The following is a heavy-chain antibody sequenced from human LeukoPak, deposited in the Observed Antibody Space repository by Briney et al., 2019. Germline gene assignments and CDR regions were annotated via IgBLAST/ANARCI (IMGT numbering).Heavy chain of an antibody. CDR2: TYTGGNS. CDR3: ARGGRGSAAVVAPRSFDI. V-gene: IGHV3-53*01. J-gene: IGHJ3*02. D-gene: IGHD3-22*01. CDR1: GFTVSSIH. Sequence: GGSLRLSCAASGFTVSSIHMAWVRQAPGKGLEWVSVTYTGGNSYYADSVKGRFIISRDISKNTLYLQMNSLRAEDSALYYCARGGRGSAAVVAPRSFDIWGQGTMVTVSS.